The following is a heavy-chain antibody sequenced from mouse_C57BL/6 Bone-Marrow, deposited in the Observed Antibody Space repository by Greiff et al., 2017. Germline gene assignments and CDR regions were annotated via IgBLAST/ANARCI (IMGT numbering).Heavy chain of an antibody. CDR1: GFSLTSYG. Sequence: VQLVESGPGLVQPSQSLSITCTVSGFSLTSYGVHWVRQPPGKGLEWLGVIWSGGSTDYNAAFISRLSISKDNSKGQVFFKMNSLQADDTAIYYWAKKDYGSSPWYFDVWGTGTTVTVSS. CDR2: IWSGGST. V-gene: IGHV2-4*01. J-gene: IGHJ1*03. CDR3: AKKDYGSSPWYFDV. D-gene: IGHD1-1*01.